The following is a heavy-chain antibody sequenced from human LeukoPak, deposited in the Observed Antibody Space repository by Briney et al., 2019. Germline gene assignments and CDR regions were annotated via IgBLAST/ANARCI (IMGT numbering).Heavy chain of an antibody. CDR1: GFTFSSYA. V-gene: IGHV3-23*01. CDR2: ISGSGGST. Sequence: GGSLRLSCAASGFTFSSYAMSWVRQAPGKGLEWVSAISGSGGSTYYADSVKGRFTISRDNSKNTLYLQMNSLRAEDTAVYYCANPPDSSYDSSGYYSGWGQGTLVTVSS. CDR3: ANPPDSSYDSSGYYSG. J-gene: IGHJ4*02. D-gene: IGHD3-22*01.